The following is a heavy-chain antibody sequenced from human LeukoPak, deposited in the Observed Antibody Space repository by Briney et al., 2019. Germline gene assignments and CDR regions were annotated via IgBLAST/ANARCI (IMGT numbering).Heavy chain of an antibody. J-gene: IGHJ4*02. V-gene: IGHV3-33*01. D-gene: IGHD6-13*01. CDR1: GFTLSSYG. Sequence: PGRSLRLSCAASGFTLSSYGMHWVRQAPGKGLEWVAVIWYDGSNKYYADSVKGRFTISRDNSKNQLYLQMNSLRAEDTAVYYCARDGPGRVSPDYWGQGTLVTVSS. CDR2: IWYDGSNK. CDR3: ARDGPGRVSPDY.